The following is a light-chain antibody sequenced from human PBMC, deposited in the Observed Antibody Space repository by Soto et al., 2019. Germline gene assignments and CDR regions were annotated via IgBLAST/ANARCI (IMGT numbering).Light chain of an antibody. Sequence: DIVMTQSPDSLAVSLGERATINCKSSQSVLHSSNNKNYLAWYQQKPGQPPKLLIYWASTRESGIPDRFSGSGSGTDFTLTISSLQAEDVAIYYCQHYYSVPPWTFGQGTKVEIK. CDR1: QSVLHSSNNKNY. J-gene: IGKJ1*01. V-gene: IGKV4-1*01. CDR3: QHYYSVPPWT. CDR2: WAS.